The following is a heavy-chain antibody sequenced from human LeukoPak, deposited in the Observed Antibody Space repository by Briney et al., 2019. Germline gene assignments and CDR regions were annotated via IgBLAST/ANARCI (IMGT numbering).Heavy chain of an antibody. D-gene: IGHD6-13*01. CDR2: IDYNEGRT. CDR1: GFTFSSYS. V-gene: IGHV3-64*01. CDR3: ARDRAAAGRSYYYYYYTDV. Sequence: GGSLRLSCAASGFTFSSYSMHWVRQVPGKGLEYVSAIDYNEGRTFYANSVKGRFTISRDNSKNTLYLQMNSLRAEDTAVYYCARDRAAAGRSYYYYYYTDVWGKGTTVTVSS. J-gene: IGHJ6*03.